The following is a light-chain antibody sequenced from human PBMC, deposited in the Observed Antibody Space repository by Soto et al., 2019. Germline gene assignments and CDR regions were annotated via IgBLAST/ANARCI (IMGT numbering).Light chain of an antibody. CDR1: QSVSSY. J-gene: IGKJ2*01. V-gene: IGKV3-11*01. CDR3: QQRSNWTPGYT. CDR2: DAS. Sequence: EIVLTQSPATLSLSPGERATLSCRASQSVSSYLAWYPQKPGQAPRLLIYDASNRATGIPARFSGSGFGTDFTLTISSLEPEDFAVYYCQQRSNWTPGYTFGQGTKLEIK.